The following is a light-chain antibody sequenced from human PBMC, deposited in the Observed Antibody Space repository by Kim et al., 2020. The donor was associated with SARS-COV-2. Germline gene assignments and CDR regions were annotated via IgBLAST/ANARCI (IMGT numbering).Light chain of an antibody. V-gene: IGKV1-27*01. CDR2: AAS. Sequence: GGRVTITCRASQITNTSLAWYQQKPGKVPKLLIYAASALQSGVPSRFSGSGSGTDFTLTISSLQPEDFATYYCQQYNSAPWTFGQGTKVEIK. CDR3: QQYNSAPWT. J-gene: IGKJ1*01. CDR1: QITNTS.